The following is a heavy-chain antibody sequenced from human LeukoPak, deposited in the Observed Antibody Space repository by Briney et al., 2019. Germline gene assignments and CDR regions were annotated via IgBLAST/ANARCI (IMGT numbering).Heavy chain of an antibody. CDR3: ARDQGDYGDYDGDNAFDI. Sequence: SETLSLTCTVSGGSISSYYWSWLRQPPGKGLEWIGYIYYSGSTNYNPSLKSRVTISVDTSKNQFSLKLSSVTAADTAVYYCARDQGDYGDYDGDNAFDIWAKGQWSPSPQ. V-gene: IGHV4-59*01. J-gene: IGHJ3*02. CDR2: IYYSGST. CDR1: GGSISSYY. D-gene: IGHD4-17*01.